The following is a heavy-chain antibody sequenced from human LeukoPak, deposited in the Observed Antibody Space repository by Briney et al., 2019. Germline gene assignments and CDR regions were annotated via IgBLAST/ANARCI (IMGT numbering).Heavy chain of an antibody. CDR2: IKSKTDGGTT. D-gene: IGHD3-22*01. CDR1: GFTFSNAW. J-gene: IGHJ4*02. Sequence: GGSLRLSCAASGFTFSNAWMSWVHQAPGKGLEWVGRIKSKTDGGTTDYAAPVKGRFTISRDDSKNTLYLQMNSLKTEDTAVYYCTTAPPHYYDSTLLVYWGQGTLVTVSS. V-gene: IGHV3-15*01. CDR3: TTAPPHYYDSTLLVY.